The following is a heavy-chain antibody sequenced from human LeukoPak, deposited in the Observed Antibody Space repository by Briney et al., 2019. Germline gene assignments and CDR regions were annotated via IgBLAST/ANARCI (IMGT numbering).Heavy chain of an antibody. CDR2: ISSSGSTI. D-gene: IGHD2-2*01. CDR1: GFTFSSYE. Sequence: PGGSLRLSCAASGFTFSSYEMNWVRQAPGKGLGWVSYISSSGSTIYYADSVKGRFTISRDNAKNSLYLQMNSLRAEDTAVYYCARESGYCSSTSCSNWFDPWGQGTLVTVSS. J-gene: IGHJ5*02. CDR3: ARESGYCSSTSCSNWFDP. V-gene: IGHV3-48*03.